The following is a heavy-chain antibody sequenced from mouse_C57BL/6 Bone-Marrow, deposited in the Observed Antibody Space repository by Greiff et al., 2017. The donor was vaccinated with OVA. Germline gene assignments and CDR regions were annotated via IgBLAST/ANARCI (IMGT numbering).Heavy chain of an antibody. Sequence: VQLQQSGAELVKPGASVKLSCKASGYTFTSYWMHWVKQRPGQGLEWIGMIHPNSGSTNYNEKFKSKATLTVDKSSSTAYMQLSSLTSEDSAVYYCASPYGYDVDYWGQGTTLTVSS. D-gene: IGHD2-2*01. CDR3: ASPYGYDVDY. CDR2: IHPNSGST. V-gene: IGHV1-64*01. CDR1: GYTFTSYW. J-gene: IGHJ2*01.